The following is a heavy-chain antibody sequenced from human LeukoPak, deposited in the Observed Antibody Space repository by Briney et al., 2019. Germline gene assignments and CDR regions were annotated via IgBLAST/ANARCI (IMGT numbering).Heavy chain of an antibody. V-gene: IGHV3-7*01. CDR2: INQDGGEK. J-gene: IGHJ4*02. CDR3: ARDRGYSTFDY. CDR1: GFTFNNYW. Sequence: GGSLRLSCAASGFTFNNYWMSWVRQAPGKGLEWVANINQDGGEKNYVDSVKGRFTISRDNAKNSLYLQMNSLRAEDTAVYYCARDRGYSTFDYWGQGTLVTVSS. D-gene: IGHD3-22*01.